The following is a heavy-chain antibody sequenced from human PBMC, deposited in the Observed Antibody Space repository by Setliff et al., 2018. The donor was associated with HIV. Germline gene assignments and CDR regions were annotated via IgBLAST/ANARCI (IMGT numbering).Heavy chain of an antibody. CDR3: ARGFNYYDSSGDVDY. V-gene: IGHV4-38-2*01. D-gene: IGHD3-22*01. CDR1: GYSISSGYY. J-gene: IGHJ4*02. Sequence: SSETLSLTCAVSGYSISSGYYWAWIRQSPGKGLDWIGSIHHSGTTYYNPSLKSRVTISVDTTTNQVSLQVNSVTAVDTAVYYCARGFNYYDSSGDVDYWGQGTLVTVSS. CDR2: IHHSGTT.